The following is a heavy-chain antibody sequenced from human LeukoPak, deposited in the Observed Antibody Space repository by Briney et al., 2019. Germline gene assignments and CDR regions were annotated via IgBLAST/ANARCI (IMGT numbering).Heavy chain of an antibody. D-gene: IGHD1-26*01. CDR1: GYTFTNYG. V-gene: IGHV1-18*01. Sequence: ASVKVSCKASGYTFTNYGISWVRQAPGQGLEWMGWISTHNDNIDYAQKLQGRVTMTTDTSTRTAYMEVRSLKSDDTAVYYCARVVGGDHALDAFDIWGQGTMVTVSS. J-gene: IGHJ3*02. CDR3: ARVVGGDHALDAFDI. CDR2: ISTHNDNI.